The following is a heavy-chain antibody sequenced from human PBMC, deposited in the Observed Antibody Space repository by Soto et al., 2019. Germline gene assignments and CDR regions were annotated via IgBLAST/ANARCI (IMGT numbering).Heavy chain of an antibody. V-gene: IGHV3-23*01. CDR3: AKEEGYSSSSPNFDY. J-gene: IGHJ4*02. Sequence: GGSLRLSCAASGFTFSGYAMSWVRQAPGKGLEWVSAISGSGGSTYYADSVKGRFTISRDNPKNTLYLQMNSLRAEDTAVYYCAKEEGYSSSSPNFDYWGQGTLVTVSS. CDR1: GFTFSGYA. CDR2: ISGSGGST. D-gene: IGHD6-6*01.